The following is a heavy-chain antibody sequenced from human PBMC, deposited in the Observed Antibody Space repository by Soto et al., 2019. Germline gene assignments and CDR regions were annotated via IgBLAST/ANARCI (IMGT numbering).Heavy chain of an antibody. D-gene: IGHD4-17*01. CDR3: AREGYGDYGDY. V-gene: IGHV3-21*01. CDR2: ISSSSSYI. J-gene: IGHJ4*02. CDR1: GFTFSSYS. Sequence: GGSLRLSCAASGFTFSSYSMNWVRQAPGKGLEWVCSISSSSSYIYYAHSVKGRFTISRDNAKNSLYLQMNSLRAEDTAVYYCAREGYGDYGDYWGQGTLVTVSS.